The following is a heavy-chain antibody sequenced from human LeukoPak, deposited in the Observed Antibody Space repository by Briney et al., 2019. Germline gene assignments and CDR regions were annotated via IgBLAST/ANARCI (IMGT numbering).Heavy chain of an antibody. CDR1: GFTFSSYA. J-gene: IGHJ5*02. D-gene: IGHD6-13*01. Sequence: PGGSLRPSCAASGFTFSSYAMSWVRQAPGKGLEWVSAISGSGGRTYYADSVKGRFTISRDNSKNTLYLQMNSLRAEDTAVYYCAKDPRGSSWYYNWFDPWGQGTLVTVSS. V-gene: IGHV3-23*01. CDR3: AKDPRGSSWYYNWFDP. CDR2: ISGSGGRT.